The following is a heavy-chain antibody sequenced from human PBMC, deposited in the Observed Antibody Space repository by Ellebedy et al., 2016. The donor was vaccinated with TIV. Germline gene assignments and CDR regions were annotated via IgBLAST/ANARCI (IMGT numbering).Heavy chain of an antibody. V-gene: IGHV1-2*02. J-gene: IGHJ4*02. CDR2: INPNSGAT. CDR3: ASSVVVDFDH. Sequence: AASVKVSCKASGYSFIGYYIHWVRQAPGQGLEWMGWINPNSGATKYVQKFQGRVTMTRDTSISTAYMEVSRLRSDDTGVYYCASSVVVDFDHWGQGTLVTVSS. CDR1: GYSFIGYY. D-gene: IGHD2-21*01.